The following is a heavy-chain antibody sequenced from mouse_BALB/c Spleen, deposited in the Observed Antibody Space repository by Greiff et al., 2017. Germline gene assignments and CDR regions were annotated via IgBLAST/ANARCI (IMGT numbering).Heavy chain of an antibody. CDR2: IDPANGNT. CDR1: GFNIKDTY. D-gene: IGHD2-1*01. V-gene: IGHV14-3*02. Sequence: EVQLQQSGAELVKPGASVKLSCTASGFNIKDTYMHWVKQRPEQGLEWIGRIDPANGNTKYDPKFQGKATITADTSSNTAYLQLCSLTSEDTAVYYCAYGNYFSWFAYWGQGTLVTVSA. J-gene: IGHJ3*01. CDR3: AYGNYFSWFAY.